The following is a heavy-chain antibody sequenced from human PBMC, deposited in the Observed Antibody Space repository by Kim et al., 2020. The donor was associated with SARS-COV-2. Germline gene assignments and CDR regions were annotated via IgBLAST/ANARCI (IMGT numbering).Heavy chain of an antibody. Sequence: NYSQKFQGRVTVTRETSTGTVYMDMSSLGSDDTAVFYCARSLAMAGDFDYWGQGTLVTVSS. J-gene: IGHJ4*02. V-gene: IGHV1-46*01. CDR3: ARSLAMAGDFDY. D-gene: IGHD6-19*01.